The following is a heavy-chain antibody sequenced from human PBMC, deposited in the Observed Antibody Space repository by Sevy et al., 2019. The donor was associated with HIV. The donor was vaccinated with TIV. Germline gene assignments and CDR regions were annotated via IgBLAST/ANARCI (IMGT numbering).Heavy chain of an antibody. CDR1: GGTFSSYA. D-gene: IGHD1-20*01. Sequence: ASVKVSCKASGGTFSSYAISWVRQAPGQGLEWMGGIIPIFGTANYAQKFQGRVTITADESTSKAYMELSSLRSEDTAVYYCARGITGTTAPYGMDVWGQGTTVTVSS. J-gene: IGHJ6*02. CDR3: ARGITGTTAPYGMDV. V-gene: IGHV1-69*13. CDR2: IIPIFGTA.